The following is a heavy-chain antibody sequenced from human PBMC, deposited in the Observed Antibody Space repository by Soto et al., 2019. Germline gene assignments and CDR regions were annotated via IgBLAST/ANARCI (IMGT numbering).Heavy chain of an antibody. D-gene: IGHD6-6*01. CDR3: ARLGGVAARTFDY. J-gene: IGHJ4*02. CDR2: IYYSGST. Sequence: SETLSLTCTFSCGSINDFYWSWIRQPPGKGLEWIGYIYYSGSTDYNPSLKSRVTISVDPSKTQFSLNLRSVNTADTAVYYCARLGGVAARTFDYWGQGTLVTVSS. V-gene: IGHV4-59*01. CDR1: CGSINDFY.